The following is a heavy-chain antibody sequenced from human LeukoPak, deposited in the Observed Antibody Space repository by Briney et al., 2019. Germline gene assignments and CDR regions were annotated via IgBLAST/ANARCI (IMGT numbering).Heavy chain of an antibody. CDR1: GGTFSSYA. J-gene: IGHJ5*02. CDR3: ARARVIVGARNWFDP. V-gene: IGHV1-69*13. Sequence: ASVKVSCKASGGTFSSYAISWVRQAPGQGLEWMGGIIPIFGTANYAQKFQGRVTITADESTSTAYMELSSLRSEDTAVYYCARARVIVGARNWFDPWGQGTLVTVSS. D-gene: IGHD1-26*01. CDR2: IIPIFGTA.